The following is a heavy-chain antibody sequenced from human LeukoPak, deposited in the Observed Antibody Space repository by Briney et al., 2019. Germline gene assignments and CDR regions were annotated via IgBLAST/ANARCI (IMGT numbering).Heavy chain of an antibody. Sequence: SETLSLTCTASGGSISSYYWSWIRQPPGKGLEWIGEINHSGSTNYNPSLKSRVTISVDTSKNQFSLKLSSVTAADTAVYYCARGRQLWFNASDIWGQGTMVTVSS. V-gene: IGHV4-34*01. CDR3: ARGRQLWFNASDI. D-gene: IGHD5-18*01. J-gene: IGHJ3*02. CDR1: GGSISSYY. CDR2: INHSGST.